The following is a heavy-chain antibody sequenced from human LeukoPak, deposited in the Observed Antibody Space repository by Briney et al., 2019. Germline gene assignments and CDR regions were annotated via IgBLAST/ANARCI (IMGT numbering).Heavy chain of an antibody. J-gene: IGHJ3*01. CDR1: EFTFGSYW. CDR2: INRDGSKN. V-gene: IGHV3-7*03. Sequence: GGSLRLSCAASEFTFGSYWMTWVRQGPGKGLEWVANINRDGSKNHFVDSVKGRFTIPRDNAKNFLYLQMNSLRAEDTAVYFCARDSSPYCGDDCYFDAFDLWGQGTMVTVSS. D-gene: IGHD2-21*02. CDR3: ARDSSPYCGDDCYFDAFDL.